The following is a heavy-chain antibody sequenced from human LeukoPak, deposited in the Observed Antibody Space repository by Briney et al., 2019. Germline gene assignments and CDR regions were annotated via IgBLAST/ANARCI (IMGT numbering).Heavy chain of an antibody. V-gene: IGHV4-59*08. CDR1: GASISSSY. CDR3: ASLVAGTWGTDY. Sequence: SETLSLTCTVSGASISSSYWNWIRQPPGKGLEWIGNIYYSGTTDYNPSLKSRVTISVHTSNNQFSLRLRSVTAADTAVYYCASLVAGTWGTDYWGQGTLVTVSS. CDR2: IYYSGTT. J-gene: IGHJ4*02. D-gene: IGHD6-19*01.